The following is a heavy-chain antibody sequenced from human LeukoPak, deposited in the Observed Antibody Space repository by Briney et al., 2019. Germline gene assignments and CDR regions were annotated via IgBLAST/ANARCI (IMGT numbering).Heavy chain of an antibody. CDR2: IYHSGST. Sequence: SETLSLTCAVSGYSISSGYYWGWIRQPPGKGLERIGSIYHSGSTYYNPSLKSRVTISVDTSKNQFSLKLSSVTAADTAAYYCARPAATGYYFDYWGQGTLVTVSS. D-gene: IGHD2-15*01. J-gene: IGHJ4*02. V-gene: IGHV4-38-2*01. CDR1: GYSISSGYY. CDR3: ARPAATGYYFDY.